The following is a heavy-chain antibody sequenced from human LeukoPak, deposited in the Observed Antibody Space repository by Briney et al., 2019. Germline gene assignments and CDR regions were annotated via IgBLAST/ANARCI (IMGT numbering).Heavy chain of an antibody. CDR1: GGSISSYY. J-gene: IGHJ4*02. Sequence: PSETLSLTCTVSGGSISSYYWSWIRQPPGKGLEWIGYIYYSGSTNYNPSLKSRVTISVDTSKNQFSLKLSSVTAADTAVYYCARGFTDTAMVFGYWGQGTLVTVSS. V-gene: IGHV4-59*01. CDR3: ARGFTDTAMVFGY. CDR2: IYYSGST. D-gene: IGHD5-18*01.